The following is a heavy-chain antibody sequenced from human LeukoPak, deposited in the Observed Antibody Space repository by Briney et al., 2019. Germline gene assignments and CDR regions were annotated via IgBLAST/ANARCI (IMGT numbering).Heavy chain of an antibody. V-gene: IGHV3-64*02. CDR2: ITANARSK. CDR3: ARGPSSYFYMDV. Sequence: PGGSLRLSCAASGFTFSSYWMHWVRQGPGKGLEYVSAITANARSKYHADSVRGRFTISRDNSKDTLYLQMGSLRPEDTAVYYCARGPSSYFYMDVWGKGTTVTISS. J-gene: IGHJ6*03. CDR1: GFTFSSYW.